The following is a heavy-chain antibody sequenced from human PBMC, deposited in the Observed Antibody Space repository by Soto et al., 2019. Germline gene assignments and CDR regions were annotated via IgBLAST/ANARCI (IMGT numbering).Heavy chain of an antibody. CDR3: AKKATIQLGYCSGGSCKIDY. J-gene: IGHJ4*02. CDR2: ISGSGGST. D-gene: IGHD2-15*01. V-gene: IGHV3-23*01. Sequence: EVQLLESGGGLVQPGGSLRLSCAASGFTFSSYAMSWVRQAPGKGLEWVSAISGSGGSTNYADSVQGRFTISRDNSKNTLYLQMNSLRAEDTAIYYCAKKATIQLGYCSGGSCKIDYWGQGTLVTVFS. CDR1: GFTFSSYA.